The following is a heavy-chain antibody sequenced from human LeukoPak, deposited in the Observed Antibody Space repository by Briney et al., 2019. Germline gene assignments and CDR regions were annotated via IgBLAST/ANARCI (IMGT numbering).Heavy chain of an antibody. CDR2: ISTSGST. V-gene: IGHV4-4*07. D-gene: IGHD3-22*01. CDR1: GGSISSYY. CDR3: ARDLAYYDSSGYYGYYFDY. Sequence: PSETLSLTCTVSGGSISSYYWSWIRQPAGKGLEWIGHISTSGSTNYNPSLKSRVTMSVDTTKNPFSLKLSSVTAADTAVYYCARDLAYYDSSGYYGYYFDYWGQGTLVTVSS. J-gene: IGHJ4*02.